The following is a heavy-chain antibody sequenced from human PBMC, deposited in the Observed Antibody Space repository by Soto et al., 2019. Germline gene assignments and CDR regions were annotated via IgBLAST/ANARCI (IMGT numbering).Heavy chain of an antibody. D-gene: IGHD4-17*01. CDR2: INPSGGST. CDR1: GYTFTSYY. V-gene: IGHV1-46*01. J-gene: IGHJ4*02. Sequence: ASVKVSCKASGYTFTSYYMHWVRQAPGQGLEWMGIINPSGGSTSYAQKFQGRVTMTRDTSTSTVYMELGSLRSEDTAVYYCARGRTIYGDYGDYFDYWGQGTLVTVSS. CDR3: ARGRTIYGDYGDYFDY.